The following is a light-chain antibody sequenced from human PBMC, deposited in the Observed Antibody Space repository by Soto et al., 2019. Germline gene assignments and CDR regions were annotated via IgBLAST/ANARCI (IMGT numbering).Light chain of an antibody. Sequence: DIQMTQSPSSLYASVGDQVTITFRTSQSISNYLNWYHQKPGKAPKYLITADSDLQSGVPPRFSGSGSGTDFTLTIDSLQPEDISTYYCQQSSITPRTCGQGPK. CDR1: QSISNY. J-gene: IGKJ1*01. CDR3: QQSSITPRT. CDR2: ADS. V-gene: IGKV1-39*01.